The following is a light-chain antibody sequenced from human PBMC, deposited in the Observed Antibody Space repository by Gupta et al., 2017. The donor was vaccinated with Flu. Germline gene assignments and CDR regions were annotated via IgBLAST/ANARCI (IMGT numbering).Light chain of an antibody. Sequence: QSVLTQPPSASATPGQRVTMSCIVTSSNVGSDTVSWYQHFPGAAPKLLIYNNAQRPSGVPDRFSGSKSGTSASLPIDGLQVEDEAVYYCAPWDDTRDGRVFGGGTRLTVL. CDR1: SSNVGSDT. CDR3: APWDDTRDGRV. J-gene: IGLJ3*02. V-gene: IGLV1-44*01. CDR2: NNA.